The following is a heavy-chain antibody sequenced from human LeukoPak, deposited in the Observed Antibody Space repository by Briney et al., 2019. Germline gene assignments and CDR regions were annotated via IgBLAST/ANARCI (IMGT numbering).Heavy chain of an antibody. CDR3: AKEIAVAGGFDY. Sequence: GGSLRLSCAASGFTFSSYSMNWVRQAPGKGLEWVSAISGSGGSTYYADSVKGRFTISRDNSKNTLYLQMNSLRAEDTAVYYCAKEIAVAGGFDYWGQGTLVTVSS. CDR1: GFTFSSYS. J-gene: IGHJ4*02. CDR2: ISGSGGST. V-gene: IGHV3-23*01. D-gene: IGHD6-19*01.